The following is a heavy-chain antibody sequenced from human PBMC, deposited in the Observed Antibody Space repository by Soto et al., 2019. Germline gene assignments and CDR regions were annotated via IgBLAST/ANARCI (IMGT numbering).Heavy chain of an antibody. CDR2: IYWDDDT. V-gene: IGHV2-5*02. J-gene: IGHJ3*01. D-gene: IGHD3-16*01. Sequence: HITLKESGPTLVKPTQTLTLTCIFSGFSFSADGVGVGWIRQPPGKTLEWLALIYWDDDTRYRPSLKSRLTITKDSSKKQVVLTMTNMDPLDTATYSCAHAFGGTSWPNDAFDVWGQGTVVTVSS. CDR1: GFSFSADGVG. CDR3: AHAFGGTSWPNDAFDV.